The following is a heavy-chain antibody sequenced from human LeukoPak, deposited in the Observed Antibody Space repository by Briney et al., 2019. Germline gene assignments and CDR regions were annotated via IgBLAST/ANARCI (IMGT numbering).Heavy chain of an antibody. CDR2: INHSGST. J-gene: IGHJ4*02. CDR1: GGSFSGYY. Sequence: SETLSLTCAVYGGSFSGYYWSWIRQPPGKGLEWIGEINHSGSTNYNPSLKSRVTIPVDTSKNQFSLKLSSVTAADTAVYFCAKCAPYYDILTGPSPLRYWGQGTLVTVSS. D-gene: IGHD3-9*01. CDR3: AKCAPYYDILTGPSPLRY. V-gene: IGHV4-34*01.